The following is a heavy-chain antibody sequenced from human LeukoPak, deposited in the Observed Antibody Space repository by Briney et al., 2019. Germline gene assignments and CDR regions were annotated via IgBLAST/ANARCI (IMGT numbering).Heavy chain of an antibody. V-gene: IGHV1-69*05. CDR1: GGTFSSYA. D-gene: IGHD4-17*01. CDR3: ARDYPLPPPYGDYFPIAFQH. J-gene: IGHJ1*01. Sequence: SVKVSCKASGGTFSSYAISWVRQAPGQGLEWMGRIIPIFGTANYAQKFQGRVTITTDESTSTAYMELSSLRSEDTAVYYCARDYPLPPPYGDYFPIAFQHWGQGTLVTVSS. CDR2: IIPIFGTA.